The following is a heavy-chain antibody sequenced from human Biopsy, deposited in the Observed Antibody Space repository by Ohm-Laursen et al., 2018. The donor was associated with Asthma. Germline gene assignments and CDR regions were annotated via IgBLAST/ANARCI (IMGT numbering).Heavy chain of an antibody. Sequence: TLSLTWAVSGGSISSSNWWSWVRQPPGKGLDWIGEIYHSGSTNYNPSLKSRVTISVDKSKNQFSLKLSSVTAADTAVYYCARLMSGSYSFDYWGQGTLVTVSS. J-gene: IGHJ4*02. D-gene: IGHD1-26*01. CDR2: IYHSGST. CDR3: ARLMSGSYSFDY. V-gene: IGHV4-4*02. CDR1: GGSISSSNW.